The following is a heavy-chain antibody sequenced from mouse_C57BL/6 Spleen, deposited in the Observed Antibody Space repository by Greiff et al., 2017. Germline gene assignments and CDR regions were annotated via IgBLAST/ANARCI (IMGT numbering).Heavy chain of an antibody. Sequence: QVQLKQSGAELVMPGASVKLSCKASGYTFTSYWMHWVKQRPGQGLEWIGEIDPSDSYTNYNQKFKGKSTLTVDKSSSTAYMQLSSLTSEDSAVYYCARGEGAMDYWGQGTSVTVSS. CDR3: ARGEGAMDY. CDR1: GYTFTSYW. J-gene: IGHJ4*01. V-gene: IGHV1-69*01. CDR2: IDPSDSYT.